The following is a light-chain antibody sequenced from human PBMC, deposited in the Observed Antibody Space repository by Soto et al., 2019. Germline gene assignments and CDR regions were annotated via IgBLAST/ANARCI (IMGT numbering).Light chain of an antibody. CDR2: EVS. V-gene: IGLV2-14*01. Sequence: QSALTQPASVSGSPGQSITISCSVTSSDVGGYNYVSWYQQHPGKAPKLMIYEVSNRPSGVSNRFSGSKSGNTASLTISGLQAKDEADYNCSSSTSSSTPYVFGTGTKLTVL. J-gene: IGLJ1*01. CDR1: SSDVGGYNY. CDR3: SSSTSSSTPYV.